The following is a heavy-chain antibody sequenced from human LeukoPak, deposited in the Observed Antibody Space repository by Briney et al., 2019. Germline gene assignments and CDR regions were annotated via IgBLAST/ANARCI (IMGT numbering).Heavy chain of an antibody. V-gene: IGHV1-18*01. CDR1: GYTFTSYG. D-gene: IGHD2-15*01. Sequence: GASVKVSCKASGYTFTSYGISWVRQAPGQGLEWMGWISAYNGNTNYAQKLQGRVTMTTDTSTSTAYMELRSLRSDDTAVYYCARDMRAYCSGGSCPVYSNWFDPWGQGTLVTVSS. J-gene: IGHJ5*02. CDR2: ISAYNGNT. CDR3: ARDMRAYCSGGSCPVYSNWFDP.